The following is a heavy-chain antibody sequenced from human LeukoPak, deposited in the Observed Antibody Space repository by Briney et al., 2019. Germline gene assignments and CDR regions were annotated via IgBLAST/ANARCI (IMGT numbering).Heavy chain of an antibody. D-gene: IGHD3-16*01. Sequence: PGGSLRLSCAASGFTFSSYWMSRVRQAPGKGLEGVANIKQDGSEKYYVDSVKGRFTISRDNAKNSLYLQMNSLRAEDTAVYYCARVYWGDYFDYWGQGTLVTVSS. CDR3: ARVYWGDYFDY. V-gene: IGHV3-7*01. CDR2: IKQDGSEK. J-gene: IGHJ4*02. CDR1: GFTFSSYW.